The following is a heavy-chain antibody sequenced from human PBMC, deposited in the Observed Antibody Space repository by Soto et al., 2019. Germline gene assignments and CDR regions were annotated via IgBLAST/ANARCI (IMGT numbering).Heavy chain of an antibody. CDR3: ARSYYDDSSGYYDAFDI. J-gene: IGHJ3*02. CDR2: IIPIFGTA. Sequence: GASVKVSCKASGGTFSSYAISWARQAPGQGLEWMGGIIPIFGTANYAQKFQGRVTITADESTSTAYMELSSLRSEDTAVYYCARSYYDDSSGYYDAFDIWGQGTMVTVAS. V-gene: IGHV1-69*13. D-gene: IGHD3-22*01. CDR1: GGTFSSYA.